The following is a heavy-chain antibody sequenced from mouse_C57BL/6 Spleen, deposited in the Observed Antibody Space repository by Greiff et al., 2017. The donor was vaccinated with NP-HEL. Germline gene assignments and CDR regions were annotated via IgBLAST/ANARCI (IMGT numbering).Heavy chain of an antibody. CDR1: GFTFSDYG. Sequence: EVHLVESGGGLVKPGGSLTLSCAASGFTFSDYGMHWVRQAPEKGLEWVAYISSGSSTIYYADTVQGRFTISRDHAENTLFLQMTSVRSEDTGMYYCATGNWDVVYWGQGTTLTVSS. D-gene: IGHD4-1*01. CDR3: ATGNWDVVY. V-gene: IGHV5-17*01. J-gene: IGHJ2*01. CDR2: ISSGSSTI.